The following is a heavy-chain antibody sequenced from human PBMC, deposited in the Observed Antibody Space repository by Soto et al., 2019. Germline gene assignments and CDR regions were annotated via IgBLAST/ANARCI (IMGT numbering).Heavy chain of an antibody. CDR1: GGSISSGGYY. CDR2: IYYSGST. V-gene: IGHV4-31*03. D-gene: IGHD5-18*01. CDR3: ARSGYSYGPNPLLY. Sequence: QVQLQESGPGLVKPSQTLSLTCTVSGGSISSGGYYWSWIRQHPGKGLEWIGYIYYSGSTYYNLSLKSRVTISVDTSKHQFSLKLSSVTAADTAVYYCARSGYSYGPNPLLYWGQGTLVTVSS. J-gene: IGHJ4*02.